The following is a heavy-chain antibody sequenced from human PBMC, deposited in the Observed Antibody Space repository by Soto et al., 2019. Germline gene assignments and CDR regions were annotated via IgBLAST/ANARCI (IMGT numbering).Heavy chain of an antibody. D-gene: IGHD4-17*01. CDR1: GGSISSSSYY. V-gene: IGHV4-39*01. CDR3: ARHWLDYGDSYFDY. CDR2: IYYSGST. Sequence: QLQLQESGPGLVKPSETLSLTCTVSGGSISSSSYYWGWIRQPPGKGLEWIGSIYYSGSTYYNPSLKSRVTISVDTSKNQFSLKLSSVTAADTAVYYCARHWLDYGDSYFDYWGQGTLVTVSS. J-gene: IGHJ4*02.